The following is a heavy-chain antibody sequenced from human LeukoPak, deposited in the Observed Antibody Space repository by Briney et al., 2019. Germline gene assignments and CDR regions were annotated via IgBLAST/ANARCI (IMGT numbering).Heavy chain of an antibody. Sequence: VKVSCKASGYTFTDYYMHWVRQAPGQGLEWMGWINPNSGGTDYAQKFQGRVTMTRDTSISTAYMELSRLRSDDTAVYYCARDQSGETFDYWGQGTLVTVSS. D-gene: IGHD1-26*01. V-gene: IGHV1-2*02. CDR3: ARDQSGETFDY. CDR2: INPNSGGT. J-gene: IGHJ4*02. CDR1: GYTFTDYY.